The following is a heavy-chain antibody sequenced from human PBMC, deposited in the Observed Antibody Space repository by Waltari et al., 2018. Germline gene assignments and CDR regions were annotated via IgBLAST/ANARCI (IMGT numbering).Heavy chain of an antibody. J-gene: IGHJ4*02. V-gene: IGHV4-39*01. Sequence: QLQLQESGPGLVKPSETLSLTCTVSGGSISSSSYYWGWIRQPPGKGLEWIGSIYYSGSTYYNPSLKSRVTISVDTSKNQFSLKLSSVTAADTAVYYCARQEYCYDSSGYYSYYFDYWGQGTLVTVSS. D-gene: IGHD3-22*01. CDR2: IYYSGST. CDR1: GGSISSSSYY. CDR3: ARQEYCYDSSGYYSYYFDY.